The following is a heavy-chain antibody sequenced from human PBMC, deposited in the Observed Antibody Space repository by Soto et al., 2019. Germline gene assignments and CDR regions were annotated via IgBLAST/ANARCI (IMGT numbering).Heavy chain of an antibody. Sequence: QVQLVQSGAEVQKPGASVKVSCKASGYTFTSYDINWVRQATGQGLEWMGWLNPNSGNTGYAQKFKVRVTMTRNTSIRTAYMELSTVRSDDTAVYDYASVAIFGVWYGMDVWGQGTTVTVSS. V-gene: IGHV1-8*01. J-gene: IGHJ6*02. CDR2: LNPNSGNT. CDR3: ASVAIFGVWYGMDV. CDR1: GYTFTSYD. D-gene: IGHD3-3*01.